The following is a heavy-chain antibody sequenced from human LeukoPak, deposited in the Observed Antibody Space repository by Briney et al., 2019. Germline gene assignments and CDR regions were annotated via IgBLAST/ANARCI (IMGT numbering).Heavy chain of an antibody. CDR3: AFSRQTLY. Sequence: GGSLRLSCAASGFTFGSYAMDWVRQAPGKGLEWVAVISYDGSNKYYADSVKGRFTISRDNSKNTLYLQMNSLRAEDTAVYYCAFSRQTLYWGQGTLVTVSS. CDR2: ISYDGSNK. J-gene: IGHJ4*02. D-gene: IGHD3-3*02. V-gene: IGHV3-30-3*01. CDR1: GFTFGSYA.